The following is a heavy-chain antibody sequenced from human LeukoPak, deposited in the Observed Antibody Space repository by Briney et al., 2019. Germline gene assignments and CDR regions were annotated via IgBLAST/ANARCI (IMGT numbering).Heavy chain of an antibody. Sequence: MSGGSLRLSCAASGFTFSDYYMSWIRQAPGKGLEWVSYISSSGSTIYYADSVKGRFTISRDNAKNSLYLQMNSLRAEDTAVYYCARETRGIVVVVAAPLDVWGKGTTVTVSS. CDR2: ISSSGSTI. D-gene: IGHD2-15*01. J-gene: IGHJ6*04. V-gene: IGHV3-11*01. CDR1: GFTFSDYY. CDR3: ARETRGIVVVVAAPLDV.